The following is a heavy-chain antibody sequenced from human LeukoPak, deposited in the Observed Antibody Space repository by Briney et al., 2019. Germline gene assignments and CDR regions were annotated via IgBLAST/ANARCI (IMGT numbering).Heavy chain of an antibody. CDR2: IYYSGST. CDR3: ARRETYYYDSSGPLGAFDI. J-gene: IGHJ3*02. CDR1: GGSISSYY. D-gene: IGHD3-22*01. V-gene: IGHV4-59*08. Sequence: SETLSLTCTVSGGSISSYYWSGIRQPPGKGLEWIGYIYYSGSTNYNPSLKSRVTISVDTSKNQFSLKLSSVTAADTAVYYCARRETYYYDSSGPLGAFDIWGQGTMVTVSS.